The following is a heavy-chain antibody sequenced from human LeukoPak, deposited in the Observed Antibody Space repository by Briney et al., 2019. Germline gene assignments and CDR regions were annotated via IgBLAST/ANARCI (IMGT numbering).Heavy chain of an antibody. J-gene: IGHJ4*02. V-gene: IGHV3-21*01. Sequence: GGSLRLSCAAYGFTLSSHSMNWVREALGTGLEWVSSISSSSSYIHSADSVKGRFTISRDNAKNSLYLQMNSLRAEDTAVYYCARDLYDSGAYSSPIDYWGQGTLVTVSS. D-gene: IGHD3-22*01. CDR1: GFTLSSHS. CDR3: ARDLYDSGAYSSPIDY. CDR2: ISSSSSYI.